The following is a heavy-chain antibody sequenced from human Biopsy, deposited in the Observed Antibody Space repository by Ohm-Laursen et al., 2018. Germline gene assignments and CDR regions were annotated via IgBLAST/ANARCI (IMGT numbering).Heavy chain of an antibody. J-gene: IGHJ4*02. CDR2: ISDSGST. CDR1: GGSISSFY. Sequence: SETLSLTCAVSGGSISSFYWTWIRQPPGKGPEWIGDISDSGSTNYKPSLKSRVTISVDTSKNHFSLNLSSVTAADTAVYYCARRGSGGRSFDHWGQGTLVTVSS. D-gene: IGHD2-15*01. CDR3: ARRGSGGRSFDH. V-gene: IGHV4-59*08.